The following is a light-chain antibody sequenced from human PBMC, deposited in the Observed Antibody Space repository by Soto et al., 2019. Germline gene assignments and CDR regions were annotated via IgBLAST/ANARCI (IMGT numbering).Light chain of an antibody. CDR2: GAS. Sequence: EIVLTPSPGPLSLSPGERSTLSCRVSQSVSSTYLAWYQQKPGQAPRLLISGASSRATGIPDRFSGSGSGTDFTLTISRLEPEDFAVYYCQQYGSSPITFGQGTRLEIK. CDR1: QSVSSTY. V-gene: IGKV3-20*01. CDR3: QQYGSSPIT. J-gene: IGKJ5*01.